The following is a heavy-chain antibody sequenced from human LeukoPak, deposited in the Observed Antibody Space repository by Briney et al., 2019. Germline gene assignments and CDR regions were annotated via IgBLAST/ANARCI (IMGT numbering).Heavy chain of an antibody. D-gene: IGHD6-19*01. Sequence: PVKVSCKASGGTFSSYAISWVRQAPGQGLEGLGGIIPIFGTANYAQKFQGRVTITADESTSTAYMELSSLRSEDTAVYYCASRADIASGWYKGGDQFDYWGQGTLVTVSS. CDR3: ASRADIASGWYKGGDQFDY. CDR1: GGTFSSYA. CDR2: IIPIFGTA. J-gene: IGHJ4*02. V-gene: IGHV1-69*13.